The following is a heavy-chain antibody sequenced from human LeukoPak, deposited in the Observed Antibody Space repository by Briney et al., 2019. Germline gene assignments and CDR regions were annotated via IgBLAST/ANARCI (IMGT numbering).Heavy chain of an antibody. CDR2: INPNSGGT. CDR3: ARDLNEYYDFWSGYYTTPYYYYYYMDV. V-gene: IGHV1-2*02. D-gene: IGHD3-3*01. CDR1: GYTFTGYY. Sequence: GASVKVSCKASGYTFTGYYMHWVRQAPGQGLEWMGWINPNSGGTNYAQKFQGRVTMTRNTSISTAYMELSGLRSDDTAVYYCARDLNEYYDFWSGYYTTPYYYYYYMDVWGKGTTVTVSS. J-gene: IGHJ6*03.